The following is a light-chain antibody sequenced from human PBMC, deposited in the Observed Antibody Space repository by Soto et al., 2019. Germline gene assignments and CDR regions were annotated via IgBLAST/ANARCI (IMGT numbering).Light chain of an antibody. J-gene: IGLJ2*01. CDR1: SSDVGGYNY. Sequence: QSALTQPASVSGSPGQSITISCTGTSSDVGGYNYVSWYQQHPGKAPKLMIYEVSNRPSGVSNRFSGSKSGNTASLTISGLQAEDEADYYCSSYTSRSPVVFGGGTKLTVL. V-gene: IGLV2-14*01. CDR3: SSYTSRSPVV. CDR2: EVS.